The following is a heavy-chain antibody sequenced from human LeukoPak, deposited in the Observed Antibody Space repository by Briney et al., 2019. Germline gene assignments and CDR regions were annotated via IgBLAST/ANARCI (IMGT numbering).Heavy chain of an antibody. CDR2: ISNDGDSE. D-gene: IGHD3-10*01. Sequence: GGSLRPSCAASGFSFSLYGMHWVRQAPGKGLEWVAVISNDGDSEYYSDSVKGRFTISRDNAKDTLYLQMDSLRRDDTAVYFCAKDGRGRTFFGDIEYWGQGTLVAVSS. CDR3: AKDGRGRTFFGDIEY. V-gene: IGHV3-30*18. CDR1: GFSFSLYG. J-gene: IGHJ4*02.